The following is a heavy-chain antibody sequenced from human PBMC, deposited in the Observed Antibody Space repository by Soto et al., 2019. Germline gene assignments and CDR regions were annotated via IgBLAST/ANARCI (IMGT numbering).Heavy chain of an antibody. CDR1: GGSIGTSAYY. Sequence: LSLTCAVSGGSIGTSAYYWGWIRQAPGKGLEWIGSINHSGNTYLSPSLKDRVTMSVDTSKNSFSLKLRSATAADTGLYYCSRRAPEGFDPWGQGTLVTVSS. CDR2: INHSGNT. J-gene: IGHJ5*02. CDR3: SRRAPEGFDP. V-gene: IGHV4-39*01.